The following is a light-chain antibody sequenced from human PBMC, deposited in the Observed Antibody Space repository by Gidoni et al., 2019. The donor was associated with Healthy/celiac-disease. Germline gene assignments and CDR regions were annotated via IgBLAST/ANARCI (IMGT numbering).Light chain of an antibody. CDR3: QAWDSSTGV. Sequence: SYELTRPPSVSVSPGKTASITCSGDKLGDKYACWYQQKPGQSPMLVIYQDTKRPSGIPERFSGSNSGNTATLTISGTQAMDEADYYCQAWDSSTGVFGTGTKVTVL. V-gene: IGLV3-1*01. CDR2: QDT. J-gene: IGLJ1*01. CDR1: KLGDKY.